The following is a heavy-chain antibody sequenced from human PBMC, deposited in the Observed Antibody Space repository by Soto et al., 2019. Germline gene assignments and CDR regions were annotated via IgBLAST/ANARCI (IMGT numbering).Heavy chain of an antibody. CDR3: ARFRYCNDETCYSKASIDP. J-gene: IGHJ5*01. CDR2: IIPILGVT. D-gene: IGHD2-15*01. Sequence: SVKVSCNASGGTFNSYTISWVRLAPGQGLEWMGRIIPILGVTNYAQKFQGRVTITADKSTNTAYMDLNSLRSEDTAVYYCARFRYCNDETCYSKASIDPWGQGTLVTVSS. CDR1: GGTFNSYT. V-gene: IGHV1-69*02.